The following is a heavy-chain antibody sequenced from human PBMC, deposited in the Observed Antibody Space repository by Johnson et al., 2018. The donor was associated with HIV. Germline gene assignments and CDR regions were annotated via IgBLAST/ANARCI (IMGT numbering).Heavy chain of an antibody. V-gene: IGHV3-30*03. J-gene: IGHJ3*02. Sequence: QVQLVESGGGVVQPGRSLRLSCAASGFTFSSYAMHCVRQAPGKGLEWVAVISYDGSYKYYADSVKDRLTISRDNSKNTLYLQMNSLRAEDTAVYYCARGRRIQLWLLADAFDIWGQGTMVTVSS. D-gene: IGHD5-18*01. CDR2: ISYDGSYK. CDR1: GFTFSSYA. CDR3: ARGRRIQLWLLADAFDI.